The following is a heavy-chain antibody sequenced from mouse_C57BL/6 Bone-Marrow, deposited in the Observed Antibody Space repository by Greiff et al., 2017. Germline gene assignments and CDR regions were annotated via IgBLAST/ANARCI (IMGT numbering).Heavy chain of an antibody. Sequence: VKLQESGAELARPGASVKLSCKASGYTFTSYGISWVKQRTGQGLEWIGEIYPRSGNTYYNEKFKGKATLTADKSSSTAYMELRSLTSEDSAVXFCAREGNYYSYYAMDYWGQGTSVTVSS. D-gene: IGHD2-1*01. CDR3: AREGNYYSYYAMDY. V-gene: IGHV1-81*01. CDR2: IYPRSGNT. J-gene: IGHJ4*01. CDR1: GYTFTSYG.